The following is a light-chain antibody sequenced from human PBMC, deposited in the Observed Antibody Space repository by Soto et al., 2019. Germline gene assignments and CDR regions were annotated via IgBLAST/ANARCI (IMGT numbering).Light chain of an antibody. CDR1: QSVSTS. J-gene: IGKJ4*01. CDR2: AAS. CDR3: QQSFSTLLS. Sequence: DIQMTQSPSSLSAAVGDRITITCRASQSVSTSVTWYQHKPGRAPKALISAASSLQSGVPSRFSGSGSGTHFTLTISGLQPEDVATYYCQQSFSTLLSFGGGTHVEIQ. V-gene: IGKV1-39*01.